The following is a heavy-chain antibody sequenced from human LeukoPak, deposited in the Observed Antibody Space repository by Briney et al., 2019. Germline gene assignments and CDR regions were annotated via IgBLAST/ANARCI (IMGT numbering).Heavy chain of an antibody. CDR2: IYYSGST. V-gene: IGHV4-39*01. CDR3: ARCRSYDSSGYCDAVHI. CDR1: GGSISSSSYY. D-gene: IGHD3-22*01. Sequence: SETLSLTCTVSGGSISSSSYYWGWIRQPPGKGLEWIGSIYYSGSTYYNPSLKSRVTISVDTSKNQFSLKLSSVTAADTAVYYCARCRSYDSSGYCDAVHIWGQGTMVTVSS. J-gene: IGHJ3*02.